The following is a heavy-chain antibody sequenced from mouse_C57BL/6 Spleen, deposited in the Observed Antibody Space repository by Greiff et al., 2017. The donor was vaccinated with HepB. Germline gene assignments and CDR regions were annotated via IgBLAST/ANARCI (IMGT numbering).Heavy chain of an antibody. J-gene: IGHJ2*01. V-gene: IGHV1-39*01. Sequence: EVQLQQSGPELVKPGASVKISCKASGYSFTDYNMNWVKQSNGKSLEWIGVINPNYGTTSYNQKFKGKATLTVDQSSSTAYMQLNSLTSEDSAVYYCARGKLPYYSNQGYYYFDYWGQGTTLTVSS. CDR1: GYSFTDYN. CDR2: INPNYGTT. CDR3: ARGKLPYYSNQGYYYFDY. D-gene: IGHD2-5*01.